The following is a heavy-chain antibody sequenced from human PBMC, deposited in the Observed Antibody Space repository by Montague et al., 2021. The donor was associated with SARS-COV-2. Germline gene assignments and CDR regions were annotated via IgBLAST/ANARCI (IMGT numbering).Heavy chain of an antibody. CDR2: ISYSGST. CDR1: AGSISTNSYY. J-gene: IGHJ5*02. D-gene: IGHD3-10*01. V-gene: IGHV4-39*02. Sequence: SETLSLTCTVSAGSISTNSYYWAWIRQPPGKGLEWIGSISYSGSTYFNPSLASRLTMSVDTSKNHFSLKLSSVTAADTAVYYCARLWDFYGSGSYKNSWFDAWGQGTRVTVSS. CDR3: ARLWDFYGSGSYKNSWFDA.